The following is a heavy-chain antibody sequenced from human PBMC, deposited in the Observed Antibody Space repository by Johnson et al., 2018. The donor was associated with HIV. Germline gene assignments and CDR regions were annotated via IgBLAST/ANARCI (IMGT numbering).Heavy chain of an antibody. D-gene: IGHD2-21*01. CDR1: GFTFSSYW. Sequence: VQLVESGGGLVQPGGSLRLSCAASGFTFSSYWMSWVRQAPGKGLEWVANIKQDGSEKYYVDSVKGRFTISRDNAKNTLYLQMNSLRAEDTAVYYCARASVVVPFYAFDIWGQGTMVTVSS. V-gene: IGHV3-7*01. J-gene: IGHJ3*02. CDR2: IKQDGSEK. CDR3: ARASVVVPFYAFDI.